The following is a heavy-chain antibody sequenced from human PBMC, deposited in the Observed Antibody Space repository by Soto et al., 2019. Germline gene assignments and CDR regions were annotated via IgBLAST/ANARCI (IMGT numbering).Heavy chain of an antibody. D-gene: IGHD4-17*01. CDR3: TTYHGDYNFDH. CDR2: FDPDEAET. J-gene: IGHJ5*02. CDR1: GYTLNEVA. V-gene: IGHV1-24*01. Sequence: AAVKVSCKVSGYTLNEVAMHWVRQAPGKGLEWLGGFDPDEAETIYAQHFQGRVTMTEDTSTDTVYMELSSLRSEDTALYFCTTYHGDYNFDHWGQGTLVTVSS.